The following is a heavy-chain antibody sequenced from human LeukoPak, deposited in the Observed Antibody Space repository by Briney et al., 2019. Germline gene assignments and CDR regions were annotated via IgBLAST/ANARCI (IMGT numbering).Heavy chain of an antibody. Sequence: SETLSLTCTVSGVSMSNYYLSWFRQPPGKALEWIGFVFYSGSTNYNPSLKSRVTILVDTSKNHFTLKLSSVTAADTAVYYRARHLNLNWYFDLWGRGTLVTVSS. CDR1: GVSMSNYY. J-gene: IGHJ2*01. V-gene: IGHV4-59*08. CDR2: VFYSGST. CDR3: ARHLNLNWYFDL.